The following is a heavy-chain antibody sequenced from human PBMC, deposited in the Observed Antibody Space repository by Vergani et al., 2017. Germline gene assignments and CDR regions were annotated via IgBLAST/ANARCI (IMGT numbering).Heavy chain of an antibody. J-gene: IGHJ6*02. V-gene: IGHV4-59*01. Sequence: QVQLQESGPGLVKPSETLSLTCTVSGGSISSYYWSWIRQPPGKGLEWIGYIYYSGSTNYNPSLKSRVTISVDTSKNQFSLKLSSVTAADTAVYYCARDSPYYDSSGYQSGMDVWGQGTTVTVSS. CDR3: ARDSPYYDSSGYQSGMDV. CDR2: IYYSGST. D-gene: IGHD3-22*01. CDR1: GGSISSYY.